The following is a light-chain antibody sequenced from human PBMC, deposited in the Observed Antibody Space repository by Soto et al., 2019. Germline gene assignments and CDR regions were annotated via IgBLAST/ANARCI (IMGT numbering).Light chain of an antibody. CDR3: QHYNSYSEA. J-gene: IGKJ1*01. Sequence: DIQMTQSPSTLSASVGDRVNLTCRASQSISTWLAWYQQKPGKAPKVLISDASNLQSGVPSRFSGSGSGTEFTLTISSLQPDDFATYYCQHYNSYSEAFGQGTKVDIK. CDR2: DAS. CDR1: QSISTW. V-gene: IGKV1-5*01.